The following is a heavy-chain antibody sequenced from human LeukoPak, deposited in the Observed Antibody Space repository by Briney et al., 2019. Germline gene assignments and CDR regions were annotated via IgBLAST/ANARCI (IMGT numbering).Heavy chain of an antibody. J-gene: IGHJ6*02. Sequence: PGGSLRLSCAASGFTFTSYWLHWVRQAPGKGLVWVSRVNSDGSSTTYADSVKGRFTTSRDNAKNTLYLQMNGLRAEDTAVYNCARGRYYGMDVWGQGTTVTVSS. CDR2: VNSDGSST. CDR3: ARGRYYGMDV. V-gene: IGHV3-74*01. CDR1: GFTFTSYW.